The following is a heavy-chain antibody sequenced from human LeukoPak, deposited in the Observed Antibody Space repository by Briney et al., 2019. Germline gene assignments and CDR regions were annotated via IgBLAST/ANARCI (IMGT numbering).Heavy chain of an antibody. V-gene: IGHV3-23*01. J-gene: IGHJ4*02. Sequence: GGSPRLSCAASGFTFSSYAMSWVRQAPGKGLEWVSAISGSGGSTYYADSVKGRFTISRDNSKNTLYLQMNSLRAEDTAVYYCAKEAYYDFWSGYYIDYWGQGTLVTVSS. CDR2: ISGSGGST. CDR1: GFTFSSYA. CDR3: AKEAYYDFWSGYYIDY. D-gene: IGHD3-3*01.